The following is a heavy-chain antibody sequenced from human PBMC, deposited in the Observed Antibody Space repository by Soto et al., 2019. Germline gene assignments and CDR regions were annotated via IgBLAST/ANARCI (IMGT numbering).Heavy chain of an antibody. CDR1: GDSISSSGYH. D-gene: IGHD2-15*01. CDR3: VRLRGLGVVSPYFDY. J-gene: IGHJ4*02. Sequence: SETLSLTCTVSGDSISSSGYHWGWIRQPPGKGLEWIGSIDYSGRTHYNPSLKSRVTISVDTSRNKFSLELSSVTAADTTVSYCVRLRGLGVVSPYFDYWGQGILVTVSS. V-gene: IGHV4-39*01. CDR2: IDYSGRT.